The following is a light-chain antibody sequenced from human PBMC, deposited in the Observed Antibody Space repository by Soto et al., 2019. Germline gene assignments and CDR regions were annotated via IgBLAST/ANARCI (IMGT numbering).Light chain of an antibody. V-gene: IGKV3-15*01. J-gene: IGKJ1*01. CDR2: GAS. CDR1: QSVSSN. CDR3: QPYNNWPPWT. Sequence: IVMTQSPATLSVSPGERATLSCRASQSVSSNLAWYQQKPGQAPRLLMYGASTRATGIPARFSGSGSGTEFTLTISSLQSEDFAVYYCQPYNNWPPWTFGQGTKVDIK.